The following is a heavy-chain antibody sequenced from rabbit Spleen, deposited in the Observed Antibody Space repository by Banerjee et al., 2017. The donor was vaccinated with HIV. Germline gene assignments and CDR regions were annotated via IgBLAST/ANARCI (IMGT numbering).Heavy chain of an antibody. V-gene: IGHV1S40*01. CDR2: INTATGKP. CDR1: GFSFSSNYY. Sequence: QSLEESGGDLVKPEGSLTLTCTASGFSFSSNYYACWVRQAPGKGLEWIACINTATGKPVYATWAKGRFTISTTSSTTVTLQMTSLTVADTATYFCARDLVAVIGWNFNLWGQGTLVTV. J-gene: IGHJ4*01. D-gene: IGHD1-1*01. CDR3: ARDLVAVIGWNFNL.